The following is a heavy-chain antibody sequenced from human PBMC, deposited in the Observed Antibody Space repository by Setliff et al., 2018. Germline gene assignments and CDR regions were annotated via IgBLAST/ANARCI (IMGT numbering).Heavy chain of an antibody. Sequence: ASVKVSCKASGYTFTSYYMHWVRQAPGQGLGWMGIINPSGGSTSYAQKFQGRVTMTRDTSTSTVYMELSSLRSEDTAVYYCARVGRYVDTAMVFDYWGQGTLVTVSS. CDR2: INPSGGST. J-gene: IGHJ4*02. D-gene: IGHD5-18*01. V-gene: IGHV1-46*01. CDR1: GYTFTSYY. CDR3: ARVGRYVDTAMVFDY.